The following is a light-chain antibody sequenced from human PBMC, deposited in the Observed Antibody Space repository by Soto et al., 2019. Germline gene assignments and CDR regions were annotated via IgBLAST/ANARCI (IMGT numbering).Light chain of an antibody. V-gene: IGKV3-11*01. CDR1: QSVTNL. CDR3: QQRYRWPET. Sequence: EIVLTQSPGTLSLSPGERATLSCRASQSVTNLLAWYQQKPGQSPSLLIYNASHRATGIPARFSGSGSGTDFTLTISSLEPEDFAVYYCQQRYRWPETFGQGTKLEIK. CDR2: NAS. J-gene: IGKJ1*01.